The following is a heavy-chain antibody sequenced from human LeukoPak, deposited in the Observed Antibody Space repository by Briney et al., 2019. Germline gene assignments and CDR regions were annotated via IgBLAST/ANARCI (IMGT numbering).Heavy chain of an antibody. Sequence: PGGSLRLSCAASGFTFSSYGMHWVRQAPGKGLEWVAFIRYDGSNKYYADSVKGRFTISRDNSKNTLYLQMNSLRAEDTAVYYCARIVRDGAYSGSWEHDAFDIWGQGTMVTVSS. V-gene: IGHV3-30*02. D-gene: IGHD1-26*01. CDR2: IRYDGSNK. J-gene: IGHJ3*02. CDR1: GFTFSSYG. CDR3: ARIVRDGAYSGSWEHDAFDI.